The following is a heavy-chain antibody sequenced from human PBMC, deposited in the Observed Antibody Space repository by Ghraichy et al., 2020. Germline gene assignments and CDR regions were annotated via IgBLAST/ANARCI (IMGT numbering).Heavy chain of an antibody. D-gene: IGHD2-2*01. Sequence: GGSLRLSCAASGFTFSSYAMSWVRQAPGKGLEWVSGVSGSGGSTYYADSVKGRFTISRDNSKNTLYLQMNSLRAEDTAVYYCAKDGGGYCSSTSCPWYFDLWGRGTLVTVSS. V-gene: IGHV3-23*01. CDR2: VSGSGGST. CDR3: AKDGGGYCSSTSCPWYFDL. CDR1: GFTFSSYA. J-gene: IGHJ2*01.